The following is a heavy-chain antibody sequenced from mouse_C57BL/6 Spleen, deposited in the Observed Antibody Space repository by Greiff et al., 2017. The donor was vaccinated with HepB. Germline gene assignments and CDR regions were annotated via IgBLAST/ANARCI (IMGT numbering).Heavy chain of an antibody. Sequence: VKLMESGPGLVQPSQSLSITCTVSGFSLTSYGVHWVRQSPGKGLEWLGVIWRGGSTDYNAAFMSRLSITKDNSKSQVFFKMNSLQADDTAIYYGAKWVVPNEGFAYWGQGTLVTVSA. J-gene: IGHJ3*01. V-gene: IGHV2-5*01. D-gene: IGHD1-1*01. CDR2: IWRGGST. CDR1: GFSLTSYG. CDR3: AKWVVPNEGFAY.